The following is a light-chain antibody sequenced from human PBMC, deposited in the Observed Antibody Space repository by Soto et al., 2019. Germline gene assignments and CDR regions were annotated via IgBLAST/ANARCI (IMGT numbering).Light chain of an antibody. J-gene: IGLJ2*01. CDR2: RNN. CDR1: SSNIGSNY. V-gene: IGLV1-47*01. Sequence: QSVLTQPPSASGTPGQRVTISCSGSSSNIGSNYVFWYQHLPGTAPKLLIYRNNQRPSGGTDRFSGSKSGTSASLAISWLRSEDETDYYCAAWDDSLSGVVFGGGTKLTVL. CDR3: AAWDDSLSGVV.